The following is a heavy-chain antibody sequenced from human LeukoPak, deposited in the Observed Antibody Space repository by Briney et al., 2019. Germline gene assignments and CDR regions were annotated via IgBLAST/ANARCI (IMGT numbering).Heavy chain of an antibody. CDR1: GGSISSYY. CDR3: ARGIYSGYGMDV. Sequence: TSETLSLTCTVSGGSISSYYWSWIRQPPGKGLEWIGYIYYSGSTSYNPSLKSRVTISVDTSKNQFSLKLSSVTAADTAVYYCARGIYSGYGMDVWGQGTTVTVSS. V-gene: IGHV4-59*01. D-gene: IGHD5-12*01. J-gene: IGHJ6*02. CDR2: IYYSGST.